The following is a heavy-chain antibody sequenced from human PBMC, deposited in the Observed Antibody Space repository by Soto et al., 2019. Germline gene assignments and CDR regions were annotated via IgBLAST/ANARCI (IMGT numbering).Heavy chain of an antibody. D-gene: IGHD1-1*01. J-gene: IGHJ4*02. CDR1: GFIFSSYG. CDR2: ISYDGINK. Sequence: QVQLVESGGGVVQPGRSLRLSCAASGFIFSSYGMHWVRQAPGKGLEWVAVISYDGINKYYSDSVKGRFTISRDNSKNTLYLQMNSLRAEDTAVYYCAKSVYNWNDGFFDYWGQGTLATVSS. CDR3: AKSVYNWNDGFFDY. V-gene: IGHV3-30*18.